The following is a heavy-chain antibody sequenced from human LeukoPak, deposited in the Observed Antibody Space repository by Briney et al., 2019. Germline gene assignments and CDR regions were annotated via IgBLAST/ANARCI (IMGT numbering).Heavy chain of an antibody. Sequence: SETLSLTCTVSGGSISSHFWSWIRQPPGKGLEWIGYIYYSGSTIYNPSLKSRVTISVDTSKKQFSLKLNSVTAADTAVYYCATVLYSSGWFDPWGQGTLVTVSS. J-gene: IGHJ5*02. D-gene: IGHD3-22*01. CDR2: IYYSGST. V-gene: IGHV4-59*11. CDR3: ATVLYSSGWFDP. CDR1: GGSISSHF.